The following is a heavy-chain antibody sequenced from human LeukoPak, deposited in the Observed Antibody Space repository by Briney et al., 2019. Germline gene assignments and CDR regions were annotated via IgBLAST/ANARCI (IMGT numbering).Heavy chain of an antibody. CDR1: GFTFSSYA. J-gene: IGHJ1*01. V-gene: IGHV3-23*01. CDR2: ISGSGGST. CDR3: AKDSRGSYYYAYFQH. D-gene: IGHD1-26*01. Sequence: QAGGSLRLSCAASGFTFSSYAMSWVRQAPGKGLEWVSAISGSGGSTYYADSVKGRFTISRDNSKNTLYLQMNSLRAEDTAVYYCAKDSRGSYYYAYFQHWGQGTLVTVSS.